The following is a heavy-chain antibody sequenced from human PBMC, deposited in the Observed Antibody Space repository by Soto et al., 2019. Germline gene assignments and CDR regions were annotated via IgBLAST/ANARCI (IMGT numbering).Heavy chain of an antibody. CDR2: FIPIFQTG. V-gene: IGHV1-69*13. CDR3: AVRIPADGTFDF. CDR1: GGTFNTFS. J-gene: IGHJ4*02. D-gene: IGHD6-13*01. Sequence: SVQVSCKASGGTFNTFSISWGRQPSGQALGWVGRFIPIFQTGDYSEKFQDRVTLAADESSGTAYMELRSLRSEDTAVYYCAVRIPADGTFDFWGQGTPVAVSS.